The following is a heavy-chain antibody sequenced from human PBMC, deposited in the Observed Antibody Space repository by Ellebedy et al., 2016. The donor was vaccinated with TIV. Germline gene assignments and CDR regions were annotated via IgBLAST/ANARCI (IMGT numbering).Heavy chain of an antibody. J-gene: IGHJ6*02. CDR1: GYTFTSYG. Sequence: AASVKVSCKASGYTFTSYGISWVRQAPGQGLEWMGWISAYNGNTNYAQKLQGRVTITADESTSTAYMELSSLRSEDTAVYYCARYGGVIIPYYYYYGMDVWGQGTTVTVSS. V-gene: IGHV1-18*04. CDR2: ISAYNGNT. D-gene: IGHD3-16*02. CDR3: ARYGGVIIPYYYYYGMDV.